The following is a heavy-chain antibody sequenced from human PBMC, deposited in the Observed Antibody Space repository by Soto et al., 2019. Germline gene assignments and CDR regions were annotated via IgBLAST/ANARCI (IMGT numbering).Heavy chain of an antibody. J-gene: IGHJ4*02. CDR2: ISYDGSNK. D-gene: IGHD1-7*01. CDR1: GFTFSSYG. V-gene: IGHV3-30*18. Sequence: GGSLRLSCAASGFTFSSYGMHWVRQAPGKGLEWVAVISYDGSNKYYADSVKGRFTISRDNSKNTLYLQMNSLRAEDTAVYYCAKSGITGTTKLPSPIFWGQGTLVPVSS. CDR3: AKSGITGTTKLPSPIF.